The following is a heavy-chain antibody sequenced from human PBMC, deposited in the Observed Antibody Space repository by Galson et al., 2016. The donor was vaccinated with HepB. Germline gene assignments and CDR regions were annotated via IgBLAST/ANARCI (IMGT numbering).Heavy chain of an antibody. CDR3: ARDHYDFWSAYISSLECFIDY. CDR1: GFTFSTYN. V-gene: IGHV3-21*01. J-gene: IGHJ4*02. Sequence: SLRLSCAASGFTFSTYNMRWVRQAPGKGLEWVSAISSGSTYIYYADSVKGRFTISRDNAQNTLYLQMNSLRAEDTAVYYCARDHYDFWSAYISSLECFIDYWGQGPLVPVSS. CDR2: ISSGSTYI. D-gene: IGHD3-3*01.